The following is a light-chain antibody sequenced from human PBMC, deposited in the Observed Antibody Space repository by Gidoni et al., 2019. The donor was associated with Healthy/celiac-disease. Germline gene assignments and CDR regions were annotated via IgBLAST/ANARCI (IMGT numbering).Light chain of an antibody. Sequence: DIQMTQSPSTLSASVGDRVTITCRARQSISSWLAWYQQKPGKAPKLLIYKASSLESGVPSRFSGSGAGTEFTLTISSLQPDDFATYYCQQYNSYSSITFXQXTRLEIK. CDR1: QSISSW. CDR2: KAS. J-gene: IGKJ5*01. CDR3: QQYNSYSSIT. V-gene: IGKV1-5*03.